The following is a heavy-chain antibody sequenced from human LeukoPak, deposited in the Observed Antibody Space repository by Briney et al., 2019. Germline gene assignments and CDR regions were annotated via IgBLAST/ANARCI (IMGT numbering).Heavy chain of an antibody. Sequence: AGGSLRLSCAASGFTFSGFWMSWVRQAPGKGLEWVAKMKQDESDAFYVDSVKGRFTISRGNAKNSVYLQMNSLRTEDTGLYYCARDPYDSGPYSYIDVWGKGTTVTVSS. CDR1: GFTFSGFW. CDR3: ARDPYDSGPYSYIDV. CDR2: MKQDESDA. V-gene: IGHV3-7*01. D-gene: IGHD3-10*01. J-gene: IGHJ6*03.